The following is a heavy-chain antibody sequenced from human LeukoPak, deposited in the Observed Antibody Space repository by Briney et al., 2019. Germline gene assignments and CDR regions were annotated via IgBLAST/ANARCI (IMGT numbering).Heavy chain of an antibody. CDR2: IRYDGSAE. V-gene: IGHV3-30*02. CDR3: AKSGYYGSGRSDY. D-gene: IGHD3-10*01. J-gene: IGHJ4*02. CDR1: GFTFSDYA. Sequence: GGSLRLSCAASGFTFSDYAMHWVRQAAGEGLEWVAFIRYDGSAEYYVDSVKGRFTISRDSPKNTLYLQMNSLRAEDTAVYYCAKSGYYGSGRSDYWGQGTLVTVSS.